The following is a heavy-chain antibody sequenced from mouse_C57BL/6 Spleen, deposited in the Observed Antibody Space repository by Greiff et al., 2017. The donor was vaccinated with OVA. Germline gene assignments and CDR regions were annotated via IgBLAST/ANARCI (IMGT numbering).Heavy chain of an antibody. V-gene: IGHV5-4*01. CDR1: GFTFSSYA. Sequence: EVMLVESGGGLVKPGGSLKLSCAASGFTFSSYAMSWVRQTPEKRLEWVATISDGGSYTYYPDNVKGRFTISRDNAKNNLYLQMSHLKSEDTAMYYCARDPYGNYRYFDVWGTGTTVTVSS. CDR3: ARDPYGNYRYFDV. CDR2: ISDGGSYT. J-gene: IGHJ1*03. D-gene: IGHD2-10*02.